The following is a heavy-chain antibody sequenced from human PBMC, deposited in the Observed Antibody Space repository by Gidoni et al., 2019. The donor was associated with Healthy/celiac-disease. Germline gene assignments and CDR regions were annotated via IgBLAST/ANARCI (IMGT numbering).Heavy chain of an antibody. CDR2: ISGSGGST. CDR3: AKDQRGIAVAGTGEGDY. V-gene: IGHV3-23*01. D-gene: IGHD6-19*01. J-gene: IGHJ4*02. Sequence: EVQLLESGGGLVQPGGSLRLSCAASGFTFSSYAMSWVRQAPGKGLEWVSAISGSGGSTYYADSGKGRFTISRDNSKNTLYLQMNSLRAEDTAVYYCAKDQRGIAVAGTGEGDYWGQGTLVTVSS. CDR1: GFTFSSYA.